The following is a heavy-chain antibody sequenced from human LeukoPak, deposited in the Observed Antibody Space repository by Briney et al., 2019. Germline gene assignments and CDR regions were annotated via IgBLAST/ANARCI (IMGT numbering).Heavy chain of an antibody. D-gene: IGHD1-26*01. CDR1: GFTFSSYA. CDR3: ARAAGQWELTVGY. CDR2: ISYDGSNK. Sequence: GRSLRLSCAASGFTFSSYAMHWVRQAPGKGLEWVAVISYDGSNKYYADSVKGRFTISRDNSKNTLYLQMNSLRAEDTAVYYCARAAGQWELTVGYWGQGTLVTVSS. J-gene: IGHJ4*02. V-gene: IGHV3-30-3*01.